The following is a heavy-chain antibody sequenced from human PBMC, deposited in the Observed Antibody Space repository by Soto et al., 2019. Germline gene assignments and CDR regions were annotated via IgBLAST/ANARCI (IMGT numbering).Heavy chain of an antibody. CDR3: AKKSEIAAPRYYFDL. D-gene: IGHD2-21*01. J-gene: IGHJ4*02. V-gene: IGHV3-23*01. Sequence: WGPLSVSCAGSGVTFGSYAMSRWCQAPGRGGQLLSVLASGGGSTYYAESVKGRFTISIDKSKNTLYLQMNSLRVEDTAVYYCAKKSEIAAPRYYFDLWGQGTMVTVSS. CDR1: GVTFGSYA. CDR2: LASGGGST.